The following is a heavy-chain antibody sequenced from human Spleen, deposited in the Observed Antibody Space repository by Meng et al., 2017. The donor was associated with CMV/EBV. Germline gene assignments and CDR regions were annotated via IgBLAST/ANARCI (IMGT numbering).Heavy chain of an antibody. D-gene: IGHD2-15*01. CDR1: TFSNAW. J-gene: IGHJ4*02. Sequence: TFSNAWMSWVRQPLGKGLEWVGHIKSNFNGGTTDYAAPVKGRFTISRHDQKNTVYLQMNNLETEDTAVYYCNTDRPYCSGSTCYPFDNWGQGTLVTVSS. CDR2: IKSNFNGGTT. CDR3: NTDRPYCSGSTCYPFDN. V-gene: IGHV3-15*05.